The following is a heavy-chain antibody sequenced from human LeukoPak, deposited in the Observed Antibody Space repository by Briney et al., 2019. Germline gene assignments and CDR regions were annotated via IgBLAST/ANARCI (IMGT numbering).Heavy chain of an antibody. CDR3: ARDLTMGAITHYYYYMDV. J-gene: IGHJ6*03. Sequence: SVKVSCKASGYTFTSYDINWVRQTPGQGLEWMGRIIPILGIANYAQKFQGRVTITADKSTSTAYMELSSLRSEDTAVYYCARDLTMGAITHYYYYMDVWGKGTTVTVSS. D-gene: IGHD3-3*01. CDR1: GYTFTSYD. V-gene: IGHV1-69*04. CDR2: IIPILGIA.